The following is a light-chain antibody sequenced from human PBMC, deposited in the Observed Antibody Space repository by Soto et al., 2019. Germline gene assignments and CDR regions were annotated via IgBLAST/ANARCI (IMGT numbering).Light chain of an antibody. CDR2: KAT. CDR3: QQYNDYQYT. Sequence: DIQMTQSPSPLSASVGDRVTITCRASQSITTWLAWYQQKPGKAPKLLIYKATNLQSVVPSRFSGSGSGTECSLTISSLQPEDFANYYCQQYNDYQYTFGQGTKLEIK. J-gene: IGKJ2*01. V-gene: IGKV1-5*03. CDR1: QSITTW.